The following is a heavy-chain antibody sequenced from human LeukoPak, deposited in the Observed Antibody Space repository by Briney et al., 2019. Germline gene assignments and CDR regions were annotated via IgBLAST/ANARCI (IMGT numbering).Heavy chain of an antibody. V-gene: IGHV4-34*01. CDR2: VNHSGST. D-gene: IGHD6-13*01. CDR3: ARAYSSSWYWNWFDP. CDR1: GGSFSGYY. J-gene: IGHJ5*02. Sequence: SETLSLTCAVYGGSFSGYYWSWIRQPPGKGLEWIGEVNHSGSTNYNPSLKSRVTISVDTSKNQFSLKVSSVSAADTAVYYCARAYSSSWYWNWFDPWGQGTLVTVSS.